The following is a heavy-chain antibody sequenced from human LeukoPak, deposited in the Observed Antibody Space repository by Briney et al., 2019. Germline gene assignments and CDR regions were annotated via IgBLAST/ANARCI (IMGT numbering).Heavy chain of an antibody. CDR3: APGGPLPGGQDD. CDR2: VNSDGSGT. D-gene: IGHD2-15*01. J-gene: IGHJ4*02. Sequence: GGSLRLSCAVYRSTFSNYWMHWVRQAPGKGLVWVSRVNSDGSGTTYADSVEGRFTISTDNAKHTVYLQMSSLRVAGTSVYYGAPGGPLPGGQDDWGQGTMVTVFS. CDR1: RSTFSNYW. V-gene: IGHV3-74*01.